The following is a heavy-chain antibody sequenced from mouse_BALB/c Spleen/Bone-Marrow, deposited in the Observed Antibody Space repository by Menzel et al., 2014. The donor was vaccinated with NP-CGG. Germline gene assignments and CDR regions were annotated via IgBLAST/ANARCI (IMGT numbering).Heavy chain of an antibody. CDR3: ARARYVPMDY. CDR1: GYTFTTYW. V-gene: IGHV1-34*02. D-gene: IGHD2-12*01. CDR2: INPFIGAT. Sequence: VQLKDSGAELAKPGASVKMSCKASGYTFTTYWMHWVKQSHVKSLEWIGRINPFIGATSYSQNFKDKASLTVDKSSSTAYMELHSLTFEDSAVYYCARARYVPMDYWGQGTSVTVSS. J-gene: IGHJ4*01.